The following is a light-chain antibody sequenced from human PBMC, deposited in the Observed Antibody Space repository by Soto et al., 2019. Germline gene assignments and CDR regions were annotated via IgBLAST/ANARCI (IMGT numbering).Light chain of an antibody. CDR2: AAS. V-gene: IGKV1-39*01. J-gene: IGKJ4*01. Sequence: DIQMTQSPSSLSASVGDRVTITCRASQSISSYLNWYQQKPGKAPTLLIYAASSLQSGVPSRFSGSGSGTDFTLTISSLQPEYFATYYCQHCYITPHTFRLGTKVNIK. CDR1: QSISSY. CDR3: QHCYITPHT.